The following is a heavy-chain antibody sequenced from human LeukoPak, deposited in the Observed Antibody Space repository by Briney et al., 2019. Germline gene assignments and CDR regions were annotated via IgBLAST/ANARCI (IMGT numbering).Heavy chain of an antibody. CDR2: ISGSGGST. CDR3: AKDSSGAAAGYYYYYYGMDV. CDR1: GFTLSSYA. D-gene: IGHD6-13*01. Sequence: GGPLRLSCAASGFTLSSYAMSWVRQAPGKGLEWVSAISGSGGSTYYADSVKGRFTISRDNSKNTLYPQMNSLRAEDTAVYYCAKDSSGAAAGYYYYYYGMDVWGQGTTVTVSS. J-gene: IGHJ6*02. V-gene: IGHV3-23*01.